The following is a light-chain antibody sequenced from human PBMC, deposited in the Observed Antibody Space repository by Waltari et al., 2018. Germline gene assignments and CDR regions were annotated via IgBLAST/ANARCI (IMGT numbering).Light chain of an antibody. V-gene: IGKV1-9*01. Sequence: DIQLTQSPSFLSASVGDRVTITCRASQDITSFLDWYQQKPGKAPKLLIFAASTLQGGVPSRFSGSGSGTEFTLTISSLLPEDFATYYCQQLKNSPLTFGGGTKVEIK. CDR3: QQLKNSPLT. CDR2: AAS. J-gene: IGKJ4*01. CDR1: QDITSF.